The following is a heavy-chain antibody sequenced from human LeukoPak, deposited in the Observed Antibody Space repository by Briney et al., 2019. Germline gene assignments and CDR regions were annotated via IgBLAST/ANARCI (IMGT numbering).Heavy chain of an antibody. Sequence: GRSLRLSCAASGFSFGGYALHWVRQAPGKGLEWVASISWNSGDIVHADSVKGRFTISRDNAKNSLYLQMDSLRTEDTALYYCVKSGGYATAIRYFDLWGRVTLVTVSS. CDR3: VKSGGYATAIRYFDL. D-gene: IGHD2-21*02. CDR2: ISWNSGDI. J-gene: IGHJ2*01. CDR1: GFSFGGYA. V-gene: IGHV3-9*01.